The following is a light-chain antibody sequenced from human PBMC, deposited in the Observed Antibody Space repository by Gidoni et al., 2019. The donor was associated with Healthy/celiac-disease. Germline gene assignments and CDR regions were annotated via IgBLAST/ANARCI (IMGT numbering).Light chain of an antibody. V-gene: IGLV6-57*02. Sequence: NFMLTQPHSVSESPGKTVTISCTGSSGSIASNYVQWYQQRPGSAPTTVIYEDNQRPSGVPDRFSGSIDSSSNSASLTISGLKTEDEADYYCQSYDSSTPNWVVGGGTKLTVL. CDR1: SGSIASNY. CDR2: EDN. CDR3: QSYDSSTPNWV. J-gene: IGLJ3*02.